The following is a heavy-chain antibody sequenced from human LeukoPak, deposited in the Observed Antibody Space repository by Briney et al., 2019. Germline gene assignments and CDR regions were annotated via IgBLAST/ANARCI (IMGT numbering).Heavy chain of an antibody. CDR2: IYYSGST. CDR3: ARWNYDSSGYLDY. J-gene: IGHJ4*02. V-gene: IGHV4-38-2*02. CDR1: GYSISSGYY. D-gene: IGHD3-22*01. Sequence: ASETLSLTCTVSGYSISSGYYWAWIRQSPGKGLEWIGSIYYSGSTYYNPSLKSRVTVSVDASKNHFSLNLTSVTAADTAVYYCARWNYDSSGYLDYWGQGTLVTVSS.